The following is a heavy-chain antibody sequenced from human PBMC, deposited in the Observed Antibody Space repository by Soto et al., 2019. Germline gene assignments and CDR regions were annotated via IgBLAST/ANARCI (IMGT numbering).Heavy chain of an antibody. CDR1: GGTFTSHT. CDR2: VIPLLNIK. J-gene: IGHJ4*02. CDR3: ARDDLYYGSGRQNFEF. V-gene: IGHV1-69*08. D-gene: IGHD3-10*01. Sequence: QVQLVQSGSEVKKPGSSVKVSCKASGGTFTSHTFNWVRQAPGQGLEWMGRVIPLLNIKNYAQIFQGRLTITADISTNTSYMELGSLTSDDSAVYFCARDDLYYGSGRQNFEFWGRGTLVTVSS.